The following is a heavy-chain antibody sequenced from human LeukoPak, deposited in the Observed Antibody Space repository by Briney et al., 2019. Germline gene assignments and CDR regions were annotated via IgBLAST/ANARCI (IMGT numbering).Heavy chain of an antibody. CDR3: ATLTVRGVINI. V-gene: IGHV3-15*01. D-gene: IGHD3-10*01. J-gene: IGHJ4*02. CDR2: IQSKTDGGTT. CDR1: GFTFSNTW. Sequence: GGSPRPSCAASGFTFSNTWMNWVRQAPGKGLEWVGRIQSKTDGGTTEYAAPVKGRFTISRDDSKTTLYLQMNSLKTEDTAVYYCATLTVRGVINIWGQGTLVTVSS.